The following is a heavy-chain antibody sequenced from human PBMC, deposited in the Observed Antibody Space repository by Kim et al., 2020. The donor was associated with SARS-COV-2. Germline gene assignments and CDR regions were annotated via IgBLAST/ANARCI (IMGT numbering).Heavy chain of an antibody. D-gene: IGHD1-26*01. CDR3: ASYREVQLWEPRFDY. Sequence: GGSLRLSCAASGFTFSSYAMSWVRQAPGKGLEWVSAISGSGGSTYYADSVKGRFTISRDNSKNTLYLQMNSLRAEDTAVYYCASYREVQLWEPRFDYWGQGTLVTVSS. CDR2: ISGSGGST. CDR1: GFTFSSYA. V-gene: IGHV3-23*01. J-gene: IGHJ4*02.